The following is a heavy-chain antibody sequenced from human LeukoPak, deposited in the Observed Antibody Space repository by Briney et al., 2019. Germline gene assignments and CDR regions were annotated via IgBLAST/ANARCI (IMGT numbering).Heavy chain of an antibody. J-gene: IGHJ4*02. CDR1: GGSISGYY. Sequence: SETLSLTCTVSGGSISGYYWNWIRQPAGKGLEWIGRIFHSGSTNYNPSLNSRVTMSVDTSKSQFSLKLSSVTAADTAVYYCARRKVAAPVDSWGQGTLVTVSS. D-gene: IGHD2-15*01. CDR2: IFHSGST. V-gene: IGHV4-4*07. CDR3: ARRKVAAPVDS.